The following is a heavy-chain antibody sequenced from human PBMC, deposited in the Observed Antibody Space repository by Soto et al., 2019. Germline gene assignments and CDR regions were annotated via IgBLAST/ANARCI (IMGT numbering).Heavy chain of an antibody. CDR2: IYYSGST. CDR1: GGSISSYY. D-gene: IGHD3-22*01. J-gene: IGHJ4*02. Sequence: SETLSLTCTVSGGSISSYYWNWIRQPPGKGLEWIGYIYYSGSTDYNPSLKSRVTISPDASKTQFSLKLNSVTAADTAVYYCARSLFYYDTSGYSGPFDYWGQGTLVTVSS. CDR3: ARSLFYYDTSGYSGPFDY. V-gene: IGHV4-59*08.